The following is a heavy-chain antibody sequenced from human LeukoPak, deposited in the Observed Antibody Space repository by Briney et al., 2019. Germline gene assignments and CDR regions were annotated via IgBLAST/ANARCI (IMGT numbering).Heavy chain of an antibody. V-gene: IGHV1-69*02. CDR1: GGTFSSYT. Sequence: SVKVSCKADGGTFSSYTISWVRQAPGQGLEWMGWIIPILGIANYAQKFQGRVTITADKSTSTAYMEVSSLRSEDTAVYYCARSYGEYSSSPFDYWGQGTLVTVSS. D-gene: IGHD6-6*01. CDR2: IIPILGIA. J-gene: IGHJ4*02. CDR3: ARSYGEYSSSPFDY.